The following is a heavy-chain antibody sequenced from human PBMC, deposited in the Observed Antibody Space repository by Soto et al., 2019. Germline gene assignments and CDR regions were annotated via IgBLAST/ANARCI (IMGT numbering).Heavy chain of an antibody. Sequence: QVQLVQSGAEVKKPGASVKVSCKASGYTFTSYAMHWVRQAPGQRLEWMGWINAGNGNTKYSQKFQGRVTITRDTSARTAYVELSSLRSEDTAVYYCARDLGIAAAGTTYYYYGMEVWGQGTTVTVSS. CDR2: INAGNGNT. J-gene: IGHJ6*02. CDR3: ARDLGIAAAGTTYYYYGMEV. V-gene: IGHV1-3*01. D-gene: IGHD6-13*01. CDR1: GYTFTSYA.